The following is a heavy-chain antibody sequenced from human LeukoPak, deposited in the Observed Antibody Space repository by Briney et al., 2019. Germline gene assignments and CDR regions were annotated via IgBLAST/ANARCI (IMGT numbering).Heavy chain of an antibody. Sequence: GASVKVSCKASGGTFSSYAISWVRQAPGQGLEWMGGIIPIFGTANYAQKFQGRVTITADESTSTAYMELSSLRSEDTAVYYCARGVVGATSPPLDCWGQGTLVTVSS. CDR1: GGTFSSYA. D-gene: IGHD1-26*01. CDR3: ARGVVGATSPPLDC. J-gene: IGHJ4*02. V-gene: IGHV1-69*13. CDR2: IIPIFGTA.